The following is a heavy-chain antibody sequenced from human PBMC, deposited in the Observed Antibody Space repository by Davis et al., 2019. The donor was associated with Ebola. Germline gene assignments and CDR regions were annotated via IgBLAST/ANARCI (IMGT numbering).Heavy chain of an antibody. CDR2: IYYSGST. J-gene: IGHJ6*02. CDR3: ARGGYSSSWYAPPNYYYYGMDV. Sequence: SESLSLTCTVSGGSISSYYWSWIRQPPGKGLEWIGYIYYSGSTNYNPSLKSRVTISVDTSKNQFSLKLSSVTAADTAVYYCARGGYSSSWYAPPNYYYYGMDVWGQGP. V-gene: IGHV4-59*12. CDR1: GGSISSYY. D-gene: IGHD6-13*01.